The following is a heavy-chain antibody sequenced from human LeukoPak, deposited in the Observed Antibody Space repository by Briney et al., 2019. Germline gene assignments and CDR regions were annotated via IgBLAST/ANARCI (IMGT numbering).Heavy chain of an antibody. CDR1: GGSISSGYY. V-gene: IGHV4-38-2*02. CDR2: IYHSGST. Sequence: SETLSLTCTVSGGSISSGYYWGWIRQPPGKRLEWIGSIYHSGSTYYNPSLKSRVTISVDTSKNQFSLKLSSVTAADTAVYYCARDQDPWGQGTLVTVSS. CDR3: ARDQDP. J-gene: IGHJ5*02.